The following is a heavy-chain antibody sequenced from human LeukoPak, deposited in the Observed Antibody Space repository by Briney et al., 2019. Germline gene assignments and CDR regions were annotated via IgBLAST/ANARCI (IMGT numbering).Heavy chain of an antibody. CDR2: IYHSGST. CDR1: GGSFSGYY. CDR3: ARAVSGYDRVNP. V-gene: IGHV4-34*01. Sequence: PSETLSLTCAVYGGSFSGYYWSWIRQPPGKGLEWIGEIYHSGSTNYNPSLKSRVTISVDTSKNQFSLKLSSVTAADTAVYYCARAVSGYDRVNPWGQGTLVTVSS. D-gene: IGHD5-12*01. J-gene: IGHJ5*02.